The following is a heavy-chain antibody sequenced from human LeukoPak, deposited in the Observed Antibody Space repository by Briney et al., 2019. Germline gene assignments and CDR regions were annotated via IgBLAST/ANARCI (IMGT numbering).Heavy chain of an antibody. V-gene: IGHV3-20*04. D-gene: IGHD3-22*01. Sequence: GGSLRLSCAASGFKFDDYGMSWVRQAPGKGLGWVCDINWNGAWTGYADSVKGRFTISRDNAKNSLYLQMNSLRAEDTALYYCAGYYYDSSRGFDLWGQGTLVTVSA. CDR2: INWNGAWT. J-gene: IGHJ5*02. CDR3: AGYYYDSSRGFDL. CDR1: GFKFDDYG.